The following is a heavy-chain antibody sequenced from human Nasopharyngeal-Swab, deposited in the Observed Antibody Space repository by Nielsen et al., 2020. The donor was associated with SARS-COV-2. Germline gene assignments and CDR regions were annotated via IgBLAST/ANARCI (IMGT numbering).Heavy chain of an antibody. J-gene: IGHJ6*02. CDR3: ARATWLSSMDV. Sequence: GGSLRLSCAASGFTFSIYWMHWVRQAPGKGLVWVSRINSDGSSTSYADSVKGRFTISRDNAKNTLYLQMNSLRAEDTAVYYCARATWLSSMDVWGQGTTVTVSS. D-gene: IGHD3-22*01. V-gene: IGHV3-74*01. CDR2: INSDGSST. CDR1: GFTFSIYW.